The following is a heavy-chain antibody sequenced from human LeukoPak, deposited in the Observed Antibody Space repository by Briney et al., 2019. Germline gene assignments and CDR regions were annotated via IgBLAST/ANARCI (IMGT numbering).Heavy chain of an antibody. CDR1: GFTFSDSY. J-gene: IGHJ4*02. CDR2: ISTGSIYK. CDR3: ARVSPDSSSWYGTYYFDY. V-gene: IGHV3-11*06. D-gene: IGHD6-13*01. Sequence: GGSLRLSCAASGFTFSDSYMSWIRKAPGKGLEWVSYISTGSIYKKYADSVQGRFTISRDNAKKSLYLQMNSLRVDDTAVYYCARVSPDSSSWYGTYYFDYWGQGTLVTVSS.